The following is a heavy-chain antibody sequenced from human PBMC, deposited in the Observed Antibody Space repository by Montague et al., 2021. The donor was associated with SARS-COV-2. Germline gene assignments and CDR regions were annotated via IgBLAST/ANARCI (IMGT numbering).Heavy chain of an antibody. CDR3: ARHRANAGSFDI. CDR1: GGSITVSRYD. Sequence: SETLSLTCTVSGGSITVSRYDWGWIRQPPGQGLEWIGSVHYTGTTTYTATIKSRLTISVDTTENQFSLKLTSVTASDKAVYYCARHRANAGSFDIWGQGTMVTVSS. D-gene: IGHD1-1*01. V-gene: IGHV4-39*01. CDR2: VHYTGTT. J-gene: IGHJ3*02.